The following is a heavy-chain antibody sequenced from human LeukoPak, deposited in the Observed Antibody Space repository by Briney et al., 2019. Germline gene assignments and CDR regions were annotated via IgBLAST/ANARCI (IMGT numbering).Heavy chain of an antibody. Sequence: PSQTLSLTCTVSGGSISSGSYYWSWIRQPAGKGLEWIGRIYTSGSTNYNPSLKSRVTISVDTSKNQFSLKLSSVTAADTAVYYCARAVRITIFGVDLRLNPPDYYFDYWGQGTLVTVSS. CDR3: ARAVRITIFGVDLRLNPPDYYFDY. CDR1: GGSISSGSYY. J-gene: IGHJ4*02. D-gene: IGHD3-3*01. V-gene: IGHV4-61*02. CDR2: IYTSGST.